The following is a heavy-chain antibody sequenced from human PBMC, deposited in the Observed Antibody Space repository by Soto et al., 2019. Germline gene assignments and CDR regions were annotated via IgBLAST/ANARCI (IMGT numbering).Heavy chain of an antibody. J-gene: IGHJ4*02. CDR3: AKDTFTIFGVVTLYLDY. D-gene: IGHD3-3*01. V-gene: IGHV3-30*18. CDR2: ISYDGSNK. Sequence: GGSLRLSCAASGFTFSSYGMHWVRQAPGKGLEWVAVISYDGSNKYYADSVKGRFTISRDNSKNTLYLQMNSLRAEDTAVYYCAKDTFTIFGVVTLYLDYWGQGTLVTVSS. CDR1: GFTFSSYG.